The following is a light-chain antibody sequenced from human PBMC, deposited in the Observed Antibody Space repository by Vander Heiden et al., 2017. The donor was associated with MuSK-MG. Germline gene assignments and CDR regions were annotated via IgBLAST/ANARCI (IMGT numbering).Light chain of an antibody. Sequence: DIVMTQSPLSLPVTTGEPASISCRSGESLLHANGYKYWEWYIQKPGQSRQLLIFLASNRASGAPDRSSGSGSGTYCTPKSSSVETEDAGVYFCMQYLQTTYSFGQGTKLEIK. CDR2: LAS. CDR1: ESLLHANGYKY. J-gene: IGKJ2*03. V-gene: IGKV2-28*01. CDR3: MQYLQTTYS.